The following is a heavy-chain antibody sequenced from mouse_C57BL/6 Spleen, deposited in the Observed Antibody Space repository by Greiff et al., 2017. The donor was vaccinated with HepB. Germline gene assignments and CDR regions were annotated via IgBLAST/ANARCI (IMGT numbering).Heavy chain of an antibody. J-gene: IGHJ1*03. CDR2: IDPSDSET. Sequence: QVQLQQPGAELVRPGSSVKLSCKASGYTFTSYWMHWVKQRPIQGLEWIGNIDPSDSETHYNQKFKDKATLTVDTSSSTAYMQLSSLTSEDSAVYDYYLKGPRYFDFWGTGTTVTVSS. V-gene: IGHV1-52*01. CDR1: GYTFTSYW. D-gene: IGHD1-3*01. CDR3: YLKGPRYFDF.